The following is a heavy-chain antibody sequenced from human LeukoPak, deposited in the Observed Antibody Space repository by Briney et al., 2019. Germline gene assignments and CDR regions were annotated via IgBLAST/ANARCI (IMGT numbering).Heavy chain of an antibody. CDR2: INHSGST. V-gene: IGHV4-34*01. CDR3: AREAAGGDY. J-gene: IGHJ4*02. Sequence: SETLSLTCAVYGGSFSGYYWSWIRQPPGKGLEWIGEINHSGSTNYNPFLKSRVTISVDTSKNQFSLKLSSVTAADTAVYYCAREAAGGDYWGQGTLVTVSS. D-gene: IGHD2-8*02. CDR1: GGSFSGYY.